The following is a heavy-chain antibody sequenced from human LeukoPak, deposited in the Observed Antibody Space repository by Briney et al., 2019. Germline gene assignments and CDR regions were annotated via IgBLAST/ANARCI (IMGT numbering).Heavy chain of an antibody. CDR2: INTNTGNP. CDR3: AREGPRDYGDSLDY. V-gene: IGHV7-4-1*02. Sequence: ASVKVSCKASGYTFTSYAMNWVRQAPGQGLEWMGWINTNTGNPTYAQGFTGRFVLSLDTSVSTAYLQISSLKAEDTAVYYCAREGPRDYGDSLDYWGQGTLVTVSS. D-gene: IGHD4-17*01. J-gene: IGHJ4*02. CDR1: GYTFTSYA.